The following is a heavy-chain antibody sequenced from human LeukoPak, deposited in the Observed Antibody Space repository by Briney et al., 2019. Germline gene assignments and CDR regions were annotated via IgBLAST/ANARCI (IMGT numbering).Heavy chain of an antibody. CDR2: INPNSGGT. V-gene: IGHV1-2*04. Sequence: ASVKVSCKASGYTFTGYYMHWVRQAPGQGLEWMGWINPNSGGTNYAQKFQGWVTMTRDTSISTAYMELSSLRSEDTAVYYCARTTPRAAGSISSTSSEFDYWGQGTLVTVSS. CDR3: ARTTPRAAGSISSTSSEFDY. CDR1: GYTFTGYY. J-gene: IGHJ4*02. D-gene: IGHD2-2*01.